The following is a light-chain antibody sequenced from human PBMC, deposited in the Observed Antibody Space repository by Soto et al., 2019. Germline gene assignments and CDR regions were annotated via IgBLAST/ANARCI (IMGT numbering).Light chain of an antibody. CDR3: FSYTANDNWV. V-gene: IGLV2-11*01. Sequence: QSALTQPHSVSGSPGQSVTISCTGTNSDVGCYNSVSWYQQLPGKAPKIIISAVRQRPSGVPDRFSGSKSGNTASLTISGLQADDEADYFCFSYTANDNWVFGGGTKVTV. CDR1: NSDVGCYNS. CDR2: AVR. J-gene: IGLJ3*02.